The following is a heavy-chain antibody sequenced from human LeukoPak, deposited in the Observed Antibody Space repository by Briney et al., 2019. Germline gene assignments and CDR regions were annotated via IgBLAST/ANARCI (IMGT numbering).Heavy chain of an antibody. CDR3: ATWSDAWEFDS. Sequence: PGGSLRLSCAASGFTFSSFGMNWVRQAPGKGLQYVSVINDNGGSTYYADSVKGRFTISRDNSKNTLYLQMTSLRVEDTAVYYCATWSDAWEFDSWGQGTLVSVSS. V-gene: IGHV3-64D*06. CDR1: GFTFSSFG. D-gene: IGHD1-26*01. J-gene: IGHJ4*02. CDR2: INDNGGST.